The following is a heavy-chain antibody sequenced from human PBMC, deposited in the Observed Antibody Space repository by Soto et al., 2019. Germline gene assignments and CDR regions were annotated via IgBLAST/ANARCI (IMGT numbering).Heavy chain of an antibody. Sequence: PVGSLRLSCAASGFTFSSYAMNWVRQAPGKGLEWVSAISGSGGSTYYADSVKGRFTISRDNSKNTLYLQMNSLRAEDTAVYYCVSYVEYSSSWLFDYWGQGTLVTVSS. J-gene: IGHJ4*02. CDR3: VSYVEYSSSWLFDY. CDR1: GFTFSSYA. V-gene: IGHV3-23*01. CDR2: ISGSGGST. D-gene: IGHD6-13*01.